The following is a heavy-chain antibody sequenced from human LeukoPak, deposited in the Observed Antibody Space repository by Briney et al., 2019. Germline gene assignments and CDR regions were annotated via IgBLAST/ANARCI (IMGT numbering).Heavy chain of an antibody. Sequence: PGRSLRLSCAASGLTFSSYGMHWVRQAPGKGLEWVAVISYDGSNKYYADSVKGRFTISRDNSKNTLYLQMNSLRAEDTAVYYCAKVGYYGSGSYYGIDYWGQGTLVTVSS. V-gene: IGHV3-30*18. CDR2: ISYDGSNK. J-gene: IGHJ4*02. D-gene: IGHD3-10*01. CDR1: GLTFSSYG. CDR3: AKVGYYGSGSYYGIDY.